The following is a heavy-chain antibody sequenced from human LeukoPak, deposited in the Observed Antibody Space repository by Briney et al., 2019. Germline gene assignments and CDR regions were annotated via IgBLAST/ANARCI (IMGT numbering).Heavy chain of an antibody. CDR2: IYYSGST. CDR3: ARGLGSSSWYFYDY. D-gene: IGHD6-13*01. CDR1: GGSISSISSNNYH. Sequence: KASETLSLTCIVSGGSISSISSNNYHWGWIRQPPGKGLEWFGSIYYSGSTYYNPSLKSRVTISVDTSKNQFSLKLSSVTAADTAVYYCARGLGSSSWYFYDYWGQGTLVTVSS. J-gene: IGHJ4*02. V-gene: IGHV4-39*01.